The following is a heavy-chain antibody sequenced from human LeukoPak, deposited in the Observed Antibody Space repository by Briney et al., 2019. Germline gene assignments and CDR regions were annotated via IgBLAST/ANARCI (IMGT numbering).Heavy chain of an antibody. V-gene: IGHV1-2*02. Sequence: ASVKASCKASGYTFTGYYIHWVRQAPGQGLEWMGWINPNSGATNYAQKFQGRVTMTRDTSISTAYMELSRLRSDDTAVYYCAKVAIFGVIREDYFDYWGQGTLVTVSS. CDR1: GYTFTGYY. CDR2: INPNSGAT. D-gene: IGHD3-3*01. CDR3: AKVAIFGVIREDYFDY. J-gene: IGHJ4*02.